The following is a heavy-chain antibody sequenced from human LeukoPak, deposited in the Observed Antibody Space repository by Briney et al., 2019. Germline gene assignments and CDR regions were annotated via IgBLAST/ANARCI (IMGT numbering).Heavy chain of an antibody. V-gene: IGHV3-33*06. CDR1: GFIFSSYG. CDR2: IWHDGSND. J-gene: IGHJ4*02. CDR3: AKDLKRYCSSTSCYPFDY. D-gene: IGHD2-2*01. Sequence: TGGSLRLSCAASGFIFSSYGMHWVRQAPGKGLEWVARIWHDGSNDDYADSVKGRFTISRDNSKNTLYLQMNSLRAEDTAIYYCAKDLKRYCSSTSCYPFDYWGQGTLVTVSS.